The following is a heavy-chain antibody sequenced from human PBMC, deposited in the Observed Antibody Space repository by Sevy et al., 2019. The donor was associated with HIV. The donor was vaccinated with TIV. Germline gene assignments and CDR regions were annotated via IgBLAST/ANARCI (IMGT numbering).Heavy chain of an antibody. V-gene: IGHV5-51*01. CDR3: ARISSSPRAYYYYFGMDV. Sequence: GESLKISCKGSEYNFTNYWIGWVRQMPGKGLEWMGIIYPGDSGTRCRPSFQDQVTISADKSISTAYLQWSSLKASDTAMYYCARISSSPRAYYYYFGMDVWGQWTTVTVSS. CDR1: EYNFTNYW. CDR2: IYPGDSGT. J-gene: IGHJ6*02. D-gene: IGHD6-6*01.